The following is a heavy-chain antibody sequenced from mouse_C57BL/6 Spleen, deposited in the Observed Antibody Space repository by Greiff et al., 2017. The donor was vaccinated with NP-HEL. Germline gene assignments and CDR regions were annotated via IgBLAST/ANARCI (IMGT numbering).Heavy chain of an antibody. J-gene: IGHJ1*03. CDR1: GYAFSSYW. D-gene: IGHD1-1*01. CDR2: IYPGDGDT. Sequence: QVQLQQSGAELVKPGASVKISCKASGYAFSSYWMNWVKQRPGKGLEWIGQIYPGDGDTNYNGKFKGKATLTADKSSSTAYMQLSSLTSEDSAVYFCARSNYGSGYFDVWGTGTTVTVSS. V-gene: IGHV1-80*01. CDR3: ARSNYGSGYFDV.